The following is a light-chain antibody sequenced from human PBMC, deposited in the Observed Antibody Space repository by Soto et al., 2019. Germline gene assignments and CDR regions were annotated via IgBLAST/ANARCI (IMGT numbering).Light chain of an antibody. J-gene: IGKJ1*01. Sequence: ETVMTQSPATLSVSPGERATLSCRASQSVSSNVAWYQQKPGQAPRLLIYGSSTRAAGIPARFSGSGSGIEFTLTISSLQSEDFAVYYCQQHKNWPPWTFGQGTKVEIK. V-gene: IGKV3-15*01. CDR3: QQHKNWPPWT. CDR2: GSS. CDR1: QSVSSN.